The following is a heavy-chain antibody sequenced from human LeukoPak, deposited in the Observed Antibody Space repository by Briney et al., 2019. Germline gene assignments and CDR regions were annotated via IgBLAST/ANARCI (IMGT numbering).Heavy chain of an antibody. CDR2: IYYSGIT. V-gene: IGHV4-39*07. CDR1: GDSISTSNYY. Sequence: PSETLSLTCTVSGDSISTSNYYWAWIRQPPGKGLEWIGSIYYSGITYYNASLKSRDTTSLDTSKNQLSLKVNSVTAADTAVYYCASGYTSTWYLVLAYWGQGTLVTVSS. CDR3: ASGYTSTWYLVLAY. J-gene: IGHJ1*01. D-gene: IGHD6-13*01.